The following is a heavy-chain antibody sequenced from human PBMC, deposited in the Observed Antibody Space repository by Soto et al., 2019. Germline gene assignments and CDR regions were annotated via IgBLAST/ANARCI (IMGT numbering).Heavy chain of an antibody. Sequence: EVQLLESGGGLVQPGGSLRLSCAASGFTFSAYAMGWVRQAPGKGLEWVSTIHGGGGATHYADSVKGRFTISRDDSKNTLYAQMISLRAEDTAVYYGAKFEGHTLEYWYLDFWGRGTLVTVSS. J-gene: IGHJ2*01. CDR2: IHGGGGAT. D-gene: IGHD1-1*01. V-gene: IGHV3-23*01. CDR1: GFTFSAYA. CDR3: AKFEGHTLEYWYLDF.